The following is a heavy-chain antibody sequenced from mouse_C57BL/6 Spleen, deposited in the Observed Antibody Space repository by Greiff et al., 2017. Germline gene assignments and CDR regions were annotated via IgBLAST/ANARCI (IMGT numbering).Heavy chain of an antibody. V-gene: IGHV7-3*01. J-gene: IGHJ2*01. CDR3: ARSPYDGIFDY. Sequence: EVKLMESGGGLVQPGGSLSLSCAASGFTFTDYYMSWVRQPPGKALEWLGFIRNKANGYTTEYSASVKGRLTISRDNSQSILYLQMNALRAEDSATYYCARSPYDGIFDYWGQGTTLTVSS. D-gene: IGHD2-3*01. CDR2: IRNKANGYTT. CDR1: GFTFTDYY.